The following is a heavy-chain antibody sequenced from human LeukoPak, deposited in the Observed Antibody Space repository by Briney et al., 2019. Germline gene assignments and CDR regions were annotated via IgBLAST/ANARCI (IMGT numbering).Heavy chain of an antibody. Sequence: SETLSLTCTVSGGSISRSGYYWSWIRQHPGKGLEWIGYIYYSGSTYYNPSLKSRVTISVDTSKNQFSLKLSSVTAADTAVYYCARGQRDYDFWSGYYFGRYFQHWGQGTLVTVSS. J-gene: IGHJ1*01. CDR3: ARGQRDYDFWSGYYFGRYFQH. V-gene: IGHV4-31*03. CDR1: GGSISRSGYY. CDR2: IYYSGST. D-gene: IGHD3-3*01.